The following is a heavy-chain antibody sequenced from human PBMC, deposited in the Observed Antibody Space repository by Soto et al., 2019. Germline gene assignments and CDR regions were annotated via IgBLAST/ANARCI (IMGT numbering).Heavy chain of an antibody. J-gene: IGHJ3*02. D-gene: IGHD3-10*01. CDR1: CGSISSGGYS. Sequence: SETLSLTCAVSCGSISSGGYSWSWIRQPPGKGLEWIGYIYHSGSTYYNPSLKSRVTISVDRSKNQFSLKLSSVTAADTAVYYCARGTHLITMVLRAFDIWGQGTMVT. CDR2: IYHSGST. CDR3: ARGTHLITMVLRAFDI. V-gene: IGHV4-30-2*01.